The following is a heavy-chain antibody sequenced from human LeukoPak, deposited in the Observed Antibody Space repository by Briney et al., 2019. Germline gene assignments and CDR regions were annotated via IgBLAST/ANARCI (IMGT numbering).Heavy chain of an antibody. D-gene: IGHD3-16*01. CDR3: GASRQYVGAFDI. J-gene: IGHJ3*02. Sequence: GGSLGLSCAASGFTFSSYELYWVRQAPGKGLEWISYISSSSTTIKYADSVRGRFTISRDDAGESLYLQMNSLRAEDTAIYYCGASRQYVGAFDIWGQGTLVTVSS. V-gene: IGHV3-48*03. CDR2: ISSSSTTI. CDR1: GFTFSSYE.